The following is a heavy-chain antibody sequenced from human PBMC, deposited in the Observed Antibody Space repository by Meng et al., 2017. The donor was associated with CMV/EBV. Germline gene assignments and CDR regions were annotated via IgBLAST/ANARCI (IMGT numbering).Heavy chain of an antibody. V-gene: IGHV3-20*04. J-gene: IGHJ3*01. CDR1: GFSFNDHA. Sequence: GESLKISCVGSGFSFNDHAMIWVRQPPGKGLEWVSGINWSGSGAGYADSVKGRFTISRNNARNPLSLEMNNLRVEDTALYYCVRGDMPAAVLGSFDLWGQGTMVTVSS. CDR3: VRGDMPAAVLGSFDL. D-gene: IGHD2-2*02. CDR2: INWSGSGA.